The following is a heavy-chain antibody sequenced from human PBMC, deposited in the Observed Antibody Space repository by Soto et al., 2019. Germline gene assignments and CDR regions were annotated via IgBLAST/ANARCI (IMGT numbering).Heavy chain of an antibody. J-gene: IGHJ4*02. CDR1: GGSFSGYY. CDR3: ARRARGYSYGYVFDY. V-gene: IGHV4-34*01. CDR2: INHSGST. D-gene: IGHD5-18*01. Sequence: QVQLQQWGAGLLKPSETLSLTCAVYGGSFSGYYWSWIRQPPGKGLEWIGEINHSGSTNYNPSLKSRVTIPVATTKNHFSRKLSSVTAADTAVYYCARRARGYSYGYVFDYWGQGTLVTVSS.